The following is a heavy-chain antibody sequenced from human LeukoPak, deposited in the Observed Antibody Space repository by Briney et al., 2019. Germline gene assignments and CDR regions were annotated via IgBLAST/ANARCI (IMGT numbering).Heavy chain of an antibody. CDR2: ISSSSSYI. CDR3: ARDMQGSPPGYFDY. J-gene: IGHJ4*02. Sequence: GGSLRLSCAASGFTFSSYSMNWVRQGPGKGLEWVSSISSSSSYIYYADSVKGRFTISRDNAKNPLYLQMNSLRAEDTAVYYCARDMQGSPPGYFDYWGQGTLVTVSS. CDR1: GFTFSSYS. V-gene: IGHV3-21*01. D-gene: IGHD2-2*01.